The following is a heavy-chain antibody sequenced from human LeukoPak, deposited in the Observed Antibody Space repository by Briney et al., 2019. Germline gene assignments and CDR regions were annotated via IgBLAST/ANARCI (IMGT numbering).Heavy chain of an antibody. J-gene: IGHJ6*03. D-gene: IGHD2-2*02. V-gene: IGHV4-34*01. Sequence: SETLSLTCAVYGGSFSGYYCSWIRHPPGKGLEWIGEINHSGSTNYNPSLKSRVTISVDTSKNQFSLTLSSVTAADTAVYYCARVSLVVVPAPTPPRDYSSSMDAWGKGTTVTVSS. CDR3: ARVSLVVVPAPTPPRDYSSSMDA. CDR1: GGSFSGYY. CDR2: INHSGST.